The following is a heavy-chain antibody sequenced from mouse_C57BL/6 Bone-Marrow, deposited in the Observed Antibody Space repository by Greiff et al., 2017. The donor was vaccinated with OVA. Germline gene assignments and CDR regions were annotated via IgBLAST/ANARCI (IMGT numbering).Heavy chain of an antibody. CDR3: ATGGYYGSSSFAY. V-gene: IGHV5-15*01. CDR2: ISNLAYSI. CDR1: GFTFSDYG. Sequence: EVQLVESGGGLVQPGGSLKLSCAASGFTFSDYGMAWVRQAPRKGPEWVAFISNLAYSIYYADTVTGRFTISRENAKNTLYLEMSSLRSEDTAMYYCATGGYYGSSSFAYWGQGTLVTVSA. D-gene: IGHD1-1*01. J-gene: IGHJ3*01.